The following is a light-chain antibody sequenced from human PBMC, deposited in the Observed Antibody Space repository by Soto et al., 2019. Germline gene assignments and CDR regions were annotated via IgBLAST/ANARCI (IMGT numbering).Light chain of an antibody. Sequence: QSVLTQAPSVSGAPGQRVTITSTGGRSNIGAAYGVHWYQHLPGTAPKLLIYDDSNRPSGVPDRFSGSKSGTSASLDITGLQAEDEADYYCQSYDSSLSGFYVFGTGTKVTVL. V-gene: IGLV1-40*01. J-gene: IGLJ1*01. CDR3: QSYDSSLSGFYV. CDR2: DDS. CDR1: RSNIGAAYG.